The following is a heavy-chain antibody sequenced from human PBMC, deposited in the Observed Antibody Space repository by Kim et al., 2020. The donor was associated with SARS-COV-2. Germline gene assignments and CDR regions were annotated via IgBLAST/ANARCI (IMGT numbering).Heavy chain of an antibody. V-gene: IGHV1-8*01. CDR2: MNPNSGNT. CDR3: ARGYKALGSITIFGVVNYYYYMDV. CDR1: GYTFTSYD. Sequence: ASVKVSCKASGYTFTSYDINWVRQATGQGLEWMGWMNPNSGNTGYAQKFQGRVTMTRNTSISTAYMELSSLRSEDTAVYYCARGYKALGSITIFGVVNYYYYMDVWGKGTTVTVSS. D-gene: IGHD3-3*01. J-gene: IGHJ6*03.